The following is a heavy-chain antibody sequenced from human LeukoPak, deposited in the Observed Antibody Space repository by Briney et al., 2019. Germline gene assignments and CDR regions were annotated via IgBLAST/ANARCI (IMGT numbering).Heavy chain of an antibody. V-gene: IGHV3-7*01. J-gene: IGHJ6*04. Sequence: GGSLRLSCAASGFTFRDYGMGWVRQAPGKGLEWVANIKQDGSEKYYVDSVKGRFTISRDNAKNSLYLQMNSLRAEDTAVYYCAELGITMIGGVWGKGTTVTISS. CDR1: GFTFRDYG. CDR3: AELGITMIGGV. D-gene: IGHD3-10*02. CDR2: IKQDGSEK.